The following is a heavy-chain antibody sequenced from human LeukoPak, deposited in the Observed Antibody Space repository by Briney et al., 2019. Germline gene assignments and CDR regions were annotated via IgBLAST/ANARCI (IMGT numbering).Heavy chain of an antibody. J-gene: IGHJ4*02. CDR3: AREDYYDSSGLLDY. D-gene: IGHD3-22*01. CDR1: GFTFSSYA. CDR2: ISYDGSNK. Sequence: PGGSLSLSCAASGFTFSSYAMHWVRQAPGKGLEWVAVISYDGSNKYYADSVKGRFTISRDNSKNTLYLQMNSLRAEDTAVYYCAREDYYDSSGLLDYWGQGTLVTVSS. V-gene: IGHV3-30-3*01.